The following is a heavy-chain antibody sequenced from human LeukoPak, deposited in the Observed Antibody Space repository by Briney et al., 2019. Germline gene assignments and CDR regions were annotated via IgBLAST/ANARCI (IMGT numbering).Heavy chain of an antibody. J-gene: IGHJ3*02. D-gene: IGHD3-22*01. Sequence: SETLSLTCTVSGYSISSGYYWGWIRQPPGKGLEWIGSIYHSGSTYYNPSLKSRVTISVDTSKNQFSLKLSSVTAADTAVYYCARAYYYDSSGPDAFDIWGQGTMVTVSS. CDR1: GYSISSGYY. CDR2: IYHSGST. CDR3: ARAYYYDSSGPDAFDI. V-gene: IGHV4-38-2*02.